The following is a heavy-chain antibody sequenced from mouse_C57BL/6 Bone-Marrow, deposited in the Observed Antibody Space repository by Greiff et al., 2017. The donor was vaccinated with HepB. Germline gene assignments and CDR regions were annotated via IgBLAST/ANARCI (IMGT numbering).Heavy chain of an antibody. J-gene: IGHJ2*01. D-gene: IGHD2-4*01. V-gene: IGHV1-39*01. CDR3: ASGKNYDYDVRNFDY. CDR2: INPNYGTT. Sequence: VQLQQSGPELVKPGASVKISCKASGYSFTDYNMNWVKQSNGKSLEWIGVINPNYGTTSYNQKFKGKATLTVDQSSSTAYMQLNSLTSEDSAVYYCASGKNYDYDVRNFDYWGQGTTLTVSS. CDR1: GYSFTDYN.